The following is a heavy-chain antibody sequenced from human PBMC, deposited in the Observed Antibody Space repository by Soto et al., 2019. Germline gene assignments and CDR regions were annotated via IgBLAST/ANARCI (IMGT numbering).Heavy chain of an antibody. CDR1: GGSIRSTNW. V-gene: IGHV4-4*02. D-gene: IGHD3-22*01. J-gene: IGHJ4*02. CDR3: ARGFYDSRGYSSPFDY. CDR2: IYHSGSP. Sequence: SETLSLTCAVSGGSIRSTNWWTWVRQPPGKGLEWIGEIYHSGSPTYSPSFRGRATISVDKSNNQFSLNLISVTAADTAVYFCARGFYDSRGYSSPFDYWGQGIVVTVSS.